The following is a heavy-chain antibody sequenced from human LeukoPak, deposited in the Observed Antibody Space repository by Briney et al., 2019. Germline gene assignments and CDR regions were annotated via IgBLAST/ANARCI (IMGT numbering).Heavy chain of an antibody. CDR3: AKSLGERGGY. CDR2: ISGSDGST. Sequence: GGSLRLSCAASGFTFSGYAMSWVRQAPGKGLEWVSGISGSDGSTYSADSVKGRFTISRDNSKNTLYLQMNSLRAEDTAVYYCAKSLGERGGYWGQGTLVTVSS. J-gene: IGHJ4*02. CDR1: GFTFSGYA. V-gene: IGHV3-23*01. D-gene: IGHD1-1*01.